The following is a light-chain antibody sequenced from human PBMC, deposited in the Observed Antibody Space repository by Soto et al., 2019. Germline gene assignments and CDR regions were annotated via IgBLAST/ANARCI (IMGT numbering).Light chain of an antibody. CDR2: AAS. J-gene: IGKJ1*01. CDR1: QSISSY. V-gene: IGKV1-39*01. CDR3: QPSHPTWT. Sequence: DIQMTQSPSSLSASAGDRDTITCRASQSISSYLNWYQQKPGKAPKLLIYAASSLQSGVPSRFSGSGSGTDFTLPITSLQPEDLATYYCQPSHPTWTFGQRTKVDIK.